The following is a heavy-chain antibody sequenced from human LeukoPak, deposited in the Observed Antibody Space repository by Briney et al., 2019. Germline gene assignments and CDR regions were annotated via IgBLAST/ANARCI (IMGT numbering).Heavy chain of an antibody. CDR2: ISTSGSTI. V-gene: IGHV3-48*03. CDR1: GFTFGSYE. J-gene: IGHJ4*02. D-gene: IGHD1-26*01. Sequence: PGGSLRLSCAASGFTFGSYEMNWVRQSPGKGLEWLSYISTSGSTIMYAGSVKGRLTISRDNGNNSLYLHLHSLRAEDTAVYYCARAHSGSYYRYFDHWGQGTVVTVSS. CDR3: ARAHSGSYYRYFDH.